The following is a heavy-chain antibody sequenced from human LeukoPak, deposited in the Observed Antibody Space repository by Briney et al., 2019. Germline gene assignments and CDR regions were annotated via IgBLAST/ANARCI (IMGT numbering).Heavy chain of an antibody. CDR3: ARDYYDSRGYYPSEVY. CDR2: ISYDGSSK. D-gene: IGHD3-22*01. Sequence: GGSLRLSCAASGFTFSNYAMHWVRQAPGKGLEWVAVISYDGSSKYYAESVKGRFTISRDNSKNTLYLQMNSLRPEDTAVYYCARDYYDSRGYYPSEVYWGQGTLVTVSS. J-gene: IGHJ4*02. CDR1: GFTFSNYA. V-gene: IGHV3-30-3*01.